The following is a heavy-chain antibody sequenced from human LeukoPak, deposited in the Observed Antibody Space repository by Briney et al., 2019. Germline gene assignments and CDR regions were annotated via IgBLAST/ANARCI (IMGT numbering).Heavy chain of an antibody. CDR2: IYTNGST. CDR1: GGSISSGSYY. D-gene: IGHD3-16*01. V-gene: IGHV4-61*02. J-gene: IGHJ5*02. Sequence: SETLSLTCTVSGGSISSGSYYWSWIRQPAGKGLEWIGRIYTNGSTNYNPSLKSRVTISVDTSKNQFSLKLSSVTAADTAVYYCARAPRIGGGWFDPWGQGTLVTVSA. CDR3: ARAPRIGGGWFDP.